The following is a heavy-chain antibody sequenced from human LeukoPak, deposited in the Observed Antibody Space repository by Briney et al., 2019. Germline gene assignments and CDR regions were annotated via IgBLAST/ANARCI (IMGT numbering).Heavy chain of an antibody. CDR3: AKDNYGDYLPDY. D-gene: IGHD4-17*01. V-gene: IGHV3-30-3*01. Sequence: GGSLRLSCAASGFTFSNYPMHWVRQAPGKGLEWVAVVSYDGTTTYNADSVKGRFTISRDNSKNTLFLQMNSLRAEDTAVYYCAKDNYGDYLPDYWGQGTLVTVSS. J-gene: IGHJ4*02. CDR1: GFTFSNYP. CDR2: VSYDGTTT.